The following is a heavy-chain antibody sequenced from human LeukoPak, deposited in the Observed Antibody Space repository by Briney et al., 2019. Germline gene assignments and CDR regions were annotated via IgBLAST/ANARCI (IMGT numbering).Heavy chain of an antibody. J-gene: IGHJ4*02. CDR3: ARAPMGTAALY. D-gene: IGHD2-2*01. CDR1: GYTFTNFD. V-gene: IGHV1-8*01. CDR2: MNPVSGNA. Sequence: ASVTVSCKASGYTFTNFDINWMRQAPGQGLEWMGWMNPVSGNAGSAQKFQGRVTLTRDTSISTAYMEVSSLRSDDTAFYYCARAPMGTAALYWGLGTLVTVSS.